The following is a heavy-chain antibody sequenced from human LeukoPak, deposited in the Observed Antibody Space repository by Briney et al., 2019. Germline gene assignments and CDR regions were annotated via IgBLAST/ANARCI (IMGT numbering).Heavy chain of an antibody. Sequence: AGGSLRLSCSASGFTFSSYAMHWVRQAPGKGLEYVSAISSNGGSTYYADSVKGRFTISRDNSKNTLYLQMSSLRAEDTAVYYCVKSREDVDTAMVLDYWGQGTLVTVSS. D-gene: IGHD5-18*01. V-gene: IGHV3-64D*09. CDR3: VKSREDVDTAMVLDY. CDR2: ISSNGGST. J-gene: IGHJ4*02. CDR1: GFTFSSYA.